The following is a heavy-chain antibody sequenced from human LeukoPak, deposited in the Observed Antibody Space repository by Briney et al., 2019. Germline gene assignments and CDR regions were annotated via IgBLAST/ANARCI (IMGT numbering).Heavy chain of an antibody. J-gene: IGHJ1*01. CDR1: GFTFSSYW. CDR3: ARAYKDRSLAGKKEFFQH. V-gene: IGHV3-7*03. CDR2: INQDGTEK. D-gene: IGHD6-19*01. Sequence: GGSLRPSCAASGFTFSSYWMSWVRQAPGEGLEWVAKINQDGTEKAYVDSVRGRFTISRDNANNFLYLQMNSLRAEDTALYYCARAYKDRSLAGKKEFFQHWGQGTLVTVSS.